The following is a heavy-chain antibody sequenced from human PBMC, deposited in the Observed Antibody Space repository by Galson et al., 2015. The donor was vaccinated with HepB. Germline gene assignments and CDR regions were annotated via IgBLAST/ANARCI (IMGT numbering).Heavy chain of an antibody. V-gene: IGHV3-73*01. CDR3: VRSGDFSGYSSR. J-gene: IGHJ4*02. CDR2: IRSKATNFAA. D-gene: IGHD6-13*01. CDR1: GFTFSGSA. Sequence: SLRLSCAASGFTFSGSAIHWVRQASGKGPEWIGHIRSKATNFAALYVPSLKGRFTISRVDSKNLAYLHMRSLKTDDTAVYYCVRSGDFSGYSSRWGQGTLVTVSS.